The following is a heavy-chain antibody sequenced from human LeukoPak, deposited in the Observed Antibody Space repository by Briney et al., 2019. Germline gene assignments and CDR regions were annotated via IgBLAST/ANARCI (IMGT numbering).Heavy chain of an antibody. Sequence: SETLSLTCTVSGGSISSYYWGWIRQPPGKGLEWIGYIYYSGSTNYNPSLKSRVTISVDTSKNQFSLKLSSVTAADTAVYYCARGNQLLKADMHVWGKGTTVTISS. CDR2: IYYSGST. CDR1: GGSISSYY. D-gene: IGHD2-2*01. V-gene: IGHV4-59*01. CDR3: ARGNQLLKADMHV. J-gene: IGHJ6*03.